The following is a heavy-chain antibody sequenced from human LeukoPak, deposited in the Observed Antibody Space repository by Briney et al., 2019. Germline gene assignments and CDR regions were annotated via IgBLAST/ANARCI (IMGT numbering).Heavy chain of an antibody. CDR3: ARVLTGNDY. V-gene: IGHV3-20*04. Sequence: RGSLRLSCAASGFTFGDYAVSWVRQAPGKGLEWVSGLNWNGGSTGYADSVKGRFTISRDNAKNSLYLQMNSLRAEDTALYYCARVLTGNDYWGQGTLVTVSS. CDR2: LNWNGGST. D-gene: IGHD1-1*01. J-gene: IGHJ4*02. CDR1: GFTFGDYA.